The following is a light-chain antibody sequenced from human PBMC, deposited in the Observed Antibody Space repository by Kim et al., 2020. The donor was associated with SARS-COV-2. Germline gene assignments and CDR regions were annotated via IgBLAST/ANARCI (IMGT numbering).Light chain of an antibody. J-gene: IGLJ2*01. CDR1: SDNSGHNY. CDR3: GTWDSSQSDVV. CDR2: DIN. Sequence: QNATTSACSSSDNSGHNYVSWYQQHPGTAPKLLIYDINKRPSGIPDRFSGSKSGTSATLGITGLQTGDEADYYCGTWDSSQSDVVFGGGTKVTVL. V-gene: IGLV1-51*01.